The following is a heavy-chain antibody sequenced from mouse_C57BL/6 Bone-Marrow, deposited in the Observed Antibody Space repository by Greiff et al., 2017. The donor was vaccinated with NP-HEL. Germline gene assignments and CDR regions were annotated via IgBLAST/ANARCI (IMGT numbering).Heavy chain of an antibody. D-gene: IGHD1-1*01. CDR3: ASSPRITTVVAPDY. CDR2: IYPGSGST. J-gene: IGHJ2*01. Sequence: VQLQQPGAELVKPGASVKMSCKASGYTFTSYWITWVKQRPGQGLEWIGDIYPGSGSTNYNEKFKSKATLTVDTSSSTAYMQLSSLTSEDSAVYYCASSPRITTVVAPDYWGQGTTLTVSS. V-gene: IGHV1-55*01. CDR1: GYTFTSYW.